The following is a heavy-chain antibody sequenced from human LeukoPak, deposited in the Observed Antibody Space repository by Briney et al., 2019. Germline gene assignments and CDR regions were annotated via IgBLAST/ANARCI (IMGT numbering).Heavy chain of an antibody. D-gene: IGHD1-26*01. CDR1: GYTLTELS. V-gene: IGHV1-24*01. Sequence: ASVKVSCKVSGYTLTELSMHWVRQAPGKGLEWMGGFDPEDGETIYAQKFQGRVTMTEDTSTDTAYMELSSLRSEDTAVCYCATDLRGAWGYFDYWGQGTLVTVSS. CDR3: ATDLRGAWGYFDY. J-gene: IGHJ4*02. CDR2: FDPEDGET.